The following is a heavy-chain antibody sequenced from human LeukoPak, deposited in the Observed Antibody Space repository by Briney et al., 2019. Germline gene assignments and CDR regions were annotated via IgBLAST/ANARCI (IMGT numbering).Heavy chain of an antibody. D-gene: IGHD4-17*01. V-gene: IGHV3-23*01. CDR3: AKGHGDYGDPPYFDY. CDR1: GFTFSSYA. J-gene: IGHJ4*02. Sequence: PGGSLRLSCAASGFTFSSYAMSWVRQAPAKGLEWVSAISGSGGSTYYADSVKGRFTISRDNSKNTLYLQMNSLRAEDTAVYYCAKGHGDYGDPPYFDYWGQGTLVTVSS. CDR2: ISGSGGST.